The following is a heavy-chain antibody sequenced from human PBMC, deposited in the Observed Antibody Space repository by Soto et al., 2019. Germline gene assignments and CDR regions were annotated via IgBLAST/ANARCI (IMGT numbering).Heavy chain of an antibody. D-gene: IGHD6-19*01. V-gene: IGHV1-18*04. CDR3: ARVVWAFIEVAATIGRRTLDY. CDR1: GYTLTSYG. Sequence: XSVKVSCKASGYTLTSYGSSWVRQAPGQGLEWMGWISAYNGNTNYAQKLQGRVTMTTDTSTSTAYMELRSLRSDDTAVYYCARVVWAFIEVAATIGRRTLDYWGQGTLVTVSS. CDR2: ISAYNGNT. J-gene: IGHJ4*02.